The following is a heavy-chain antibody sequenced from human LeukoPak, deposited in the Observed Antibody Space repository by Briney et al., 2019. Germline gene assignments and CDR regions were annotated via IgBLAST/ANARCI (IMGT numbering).Heavy chain of an antibody. J-gene: IGHJ5*02. CDR1: GFTFSSYS. V-gene: IGHV3-21*01. CDR3: ARDEGELFDP. CDR2: ISSSSSYI. D-gene: IGHD1-7*01. Sequence: GGSLRLSRAASGFTFSSYSMNWVRQAPGKGLEWVSSISSSSSYIYYADSVKGRFTISRDNAKNSLYLQMNSLRAEDTAVYYCARDEGELFDPWGQGTLVTVSS.